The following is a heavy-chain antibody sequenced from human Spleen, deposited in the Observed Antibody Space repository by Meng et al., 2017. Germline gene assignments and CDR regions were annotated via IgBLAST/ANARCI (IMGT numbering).Heavy chain of an antibody. Sequence: GESLKISCAASGFTFTKNAMTWVRQAPGKGLEWVSAISDSGGNTYSADSVKGRFTISRDNSKNMLYLQMNSLRAEDTAVYYCAKDHYGSGSYHYWGQGTLVTVSS. J-gene: IGHJ4*02. D-gene: IGHD3-10*01. V-gene: IGHV3-23*01. CDR1: GFTFTKNA. CDR3: AKDHYGSGSYHY. CDR2: ISDSGGNT.